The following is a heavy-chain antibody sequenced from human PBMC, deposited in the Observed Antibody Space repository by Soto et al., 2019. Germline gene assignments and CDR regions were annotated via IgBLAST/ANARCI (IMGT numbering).Heavy chain of an antibody. CDR3: ARVYGGKIAEAFDI. J-gene: IGHJ3*02. D-gene: IGHD4-17*01. CDR2: IIPIFGTA. V-gene: IGHV1-69*06. Sequence: QVQLVQSGAEVKKPGSSVKVSCKASGGTFSSYAISWVRQAPGQGLEWMGGIIPIFGTANYAQKFQGRVTITADKSTRTAYMELSSLRSEDTAVYYCARVYGGKIAEAFDIWGQWTMVTVSS. CDR1: GGTFSSYA.